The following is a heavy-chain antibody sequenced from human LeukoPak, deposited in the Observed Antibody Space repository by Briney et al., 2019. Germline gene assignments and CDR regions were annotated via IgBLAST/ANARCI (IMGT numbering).Heavy chain of an antibody. CDR2: IQYSGST. V-gene: IGHV4-59*01. Sequence: PSETLSLTCTVSGGSISSYDWSWIRQPPGKGLERMGYIQYSGSTNYNASIKSRVAISVDTSKNQFSLKLSSVIAAATAVYYCARTTDGYCSSASCFGFSYSYYMDVWGKGTTVTISS. J-gene: IGHJ6*03. CDR1: GGSISSYD. CDR3: ARTTDGYCSSASCFGFSYSYYMDV. D-gene: IGHD2-2*01.